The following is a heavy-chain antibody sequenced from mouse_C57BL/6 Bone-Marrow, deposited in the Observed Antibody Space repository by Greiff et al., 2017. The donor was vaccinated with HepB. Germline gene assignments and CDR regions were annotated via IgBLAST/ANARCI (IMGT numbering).Heavy chain of an antibody. J-gene: IGHJ4*01. D-gene: IGHD2-3*01. CDR1: GYTFTDYY. CDR2: INPYNGGT. V-gene: IGHV1-19*01. CDR3: AITLYDGYLYYYAMDY. Sequence: VQLQQSGPVLVKPGASVKMSCKASGYTFTDYYMNWVKQSHGKSLEWIGVINPYNGGTSYNQKFKGKATLTVDKSSSTAYMELNSLTSEDSAVYYCAITLYDGYLYYYAMDYWGQGTSVTVSS.